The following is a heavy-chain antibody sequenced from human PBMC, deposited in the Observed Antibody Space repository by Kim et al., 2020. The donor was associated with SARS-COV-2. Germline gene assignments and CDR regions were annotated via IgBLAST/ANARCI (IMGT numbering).Heavy chain of an antibody. CDR2: IIPIFGTT. D-gene: IGHD3-10*01. J-gene: IGHJ6*02. CDR1: GGTFSIYA. Sequence: SVKVSCKASGGTFSIYAITWVRQAPGQGLEWMGGIIPIFGTTNYAQKFQGRVTITADESTSTAYMELSSLRSDDTAVYYCARGYYGSGSYYNAYGMDVWGQGTTVTVSS. V-gene: IGHV1-69*13. CDR3: ARGYYGSGSYYNAYGMDV.